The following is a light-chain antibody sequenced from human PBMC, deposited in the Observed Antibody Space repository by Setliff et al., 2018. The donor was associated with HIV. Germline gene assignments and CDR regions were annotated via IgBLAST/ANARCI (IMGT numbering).Light chain of an antibody. CDR1: SSDVGSYNL. CDR3: CSYAGSSTPYV. Sequence: LTQPASVSGSPGQSITISCTGTSSDVGSYNLVSWYQQHPGKAPKLMIYEVSKRPSGFSNRISGSKSGNTASLTISGLQAEDEADYYCCSYAGSSTPYVFGTGTKVTVL. CDR2: EVS. V-gene: IGLV2-23*02. J-gene: IGLJ1*01.